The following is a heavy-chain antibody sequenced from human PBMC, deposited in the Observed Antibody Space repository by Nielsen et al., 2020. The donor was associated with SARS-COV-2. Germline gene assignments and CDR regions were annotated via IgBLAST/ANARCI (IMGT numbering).Heavy chain of an antibody. V-gene: IGHV4-59*01. Sequence: SETLSLTCTVSGGSISSYYWSWIRQPPGKGLEWIGYIYYSGSTNYNPSLKSRVTISVDTSKNQFSLKLSSVTAADTAVYYCASIAVAGIGTEDYYYYGMDVWGQGTTVTVS. CDR3: ASIAVAGIGTEDYYYYGMDV. CDR1: GGSISSYY. J-gene: IGHJ6*02. D-gene: IGHD6-19*01. CDR2: IYYSGST.